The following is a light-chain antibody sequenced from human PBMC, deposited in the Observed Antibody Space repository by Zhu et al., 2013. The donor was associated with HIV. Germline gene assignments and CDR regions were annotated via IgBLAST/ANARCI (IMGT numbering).Light chain of an antibody. CDR2: DAS. CDR1: QTVTSSY. Sequence: EIVLTQSPGTLSLSPGERATLSCRASQTVTSSYLAWYQQKPGQAPRLLIYDASNRATGIPARFSGSGSGTDFSLTISSVEPEDSALYYCQQRSNWPAITFGQGTRLEIK. V-gene: IGKV3-11*01. J-gene: IGKJ5*01. CDR3: QQRSNWPAIT.